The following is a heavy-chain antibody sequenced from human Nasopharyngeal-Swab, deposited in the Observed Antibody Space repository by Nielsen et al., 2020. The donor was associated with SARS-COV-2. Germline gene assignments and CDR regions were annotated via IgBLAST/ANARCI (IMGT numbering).Heavy chain of an antibody. D-gene: IGHD3-10*01. CDR3: ARQRILLHYGSGSYLDY. CDR1: GGSISSSSYY. CDR2: IYYSGST. Sequence: SETLSLTCTVSGGSISSSSYYWGWIRQPPGKGLEWVGSIYYSGSTYYNPSLKSRVTISVDTSKNQFSLKLSSVTAADTAVYYCARQRILLHYGSGSYLDYWGQGTLVTVSS. V-gene: IGHV4-39*01. J-gene: IGHJ4*02.